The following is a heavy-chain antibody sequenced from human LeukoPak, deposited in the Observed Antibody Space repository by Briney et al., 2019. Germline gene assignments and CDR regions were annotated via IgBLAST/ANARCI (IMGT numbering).Heavy chain of an antibody. CDR2: IKQDGSEK. CDR3: ARQADSSGYYYEYFQH. D-gene: IGHD3-22*01. CDR1: GFTFSSYW. J-gene: IGHJ1*01. Sequence: GGSLRLSCAASGFTFSSYWMSWVRQAPGKGLEWVANIKQDGSEKYYVDSVKGRFTISRDNAKNSLYLQMNSLRAEDTAVYYCARQADSSGYYYEYFQHWGQGTLVTVSS. V-gene: IGHV3-7*01.